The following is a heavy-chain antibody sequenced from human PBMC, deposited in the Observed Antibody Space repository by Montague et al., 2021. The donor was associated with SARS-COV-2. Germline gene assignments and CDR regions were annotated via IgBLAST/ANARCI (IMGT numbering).Heavy chain of an antibody. D-gene: IGHD3-10*01. CDR3: ARDTFYYGSDSYYVDTFDM. J-gene: IGHJ3*02. CDR2: TNDSGRT. CDR1: GGSFSGYY. V-gene: IGHV4-34*01. Sequence: SETLSLTCAVYGGSFSGYYWSWIRQPPGRGLEWIGETNDSGRTNYNPSLKGRVTISVDTSKNQFSLRLSSVTAADTAVYYCARDTFYYGSDSYYVDTFDMWGQGTMVTVSP.